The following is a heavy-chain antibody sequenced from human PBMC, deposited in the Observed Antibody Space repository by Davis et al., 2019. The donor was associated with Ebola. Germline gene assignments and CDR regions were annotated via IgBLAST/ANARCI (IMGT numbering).Heavy chain of an antibody. Sequence: MPSETLSLTCTVSGGSIRSSSYYWGWIRQPPGKGLEWIGSIYHSGNTNYNPSLKSRVTISLAKSKNHFSLKISSVTAADTAVYYSARVPMAGTIDYWGQGTLVTVSS. J-gene: IGHJ4*02. V-gene: IGHV4-39*07. CDR2: IYHSGNT. CDR3: ARVPMAGTIDY. D-gene: IGHD6-19*01. CDR1: GGSIRSSSYY.